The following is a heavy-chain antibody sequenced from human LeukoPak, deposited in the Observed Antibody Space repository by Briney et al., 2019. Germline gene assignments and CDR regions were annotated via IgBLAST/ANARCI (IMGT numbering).Heavy chain of an antibody. Sequence: ASVKVSCKASGYTFTGYYIHWVRQAPGQGLEWMGWINPNSGGTNYAQKFQGRVTMTRDTSISTAYMELSRLRSDDTAVYYCARDFFDWNYQFDYWGQGTLVTVSS. J-gene: IGHJ4*02. CDR3: ARDFFDWNYQFDY. CDR1: GYTFTGYY. V-gene: IGHV1-2*02. D-gene: IGHD1-7*01. CDR2: INPNSGGT.